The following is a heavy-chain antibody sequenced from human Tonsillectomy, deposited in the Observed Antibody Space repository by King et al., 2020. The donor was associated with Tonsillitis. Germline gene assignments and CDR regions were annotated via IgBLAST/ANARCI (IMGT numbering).Heavy chain of an antibody. Sequence: VQLVESGGGLVKPGGSLRLSCAASGFTFSSYSMNWVRQAPGKGLEWVSSISSSISYIYYADSVNGRFTISRDNAKNSLYLQMNSLRADDTAVYYCARAGNWFDPWGQGTLVTVSS. CDR3: ARAGNWFDP. V-gene: IGHV3-21*01. CDR2: ISSSISYI. J-gene: IGHJ5*02. CDR1: GFTFSSYS.